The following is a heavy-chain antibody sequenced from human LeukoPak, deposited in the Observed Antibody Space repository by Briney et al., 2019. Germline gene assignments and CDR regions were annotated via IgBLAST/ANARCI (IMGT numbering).Heavy chain of an antibody. Sequence: PGGSLRLSCAASGFTFSSYSMNWVRQAPGKGLEWVSSISSSSSYIYYADSVKGRFTISRDNAKNSLYLQMNSLRAEDTAVYYCARGLIYGGNSAGAFDIWGQGTMVTVSS. CDR2: ISSSSSYI. V-gene: IGHV3-21*01. CDR3: ARGLIYGGNSAGAFDI. J-gene: IGHJ3*02. D-gene: IGHD4-23*01. CDR1: GFTFSSYS.